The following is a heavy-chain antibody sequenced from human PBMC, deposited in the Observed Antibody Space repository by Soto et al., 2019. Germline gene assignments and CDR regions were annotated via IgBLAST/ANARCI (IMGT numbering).Heavy chain of an antibody. CDR2: ISWNSGGI. V-gene: IGHV3-9*01. Sequence: EVQLVESGGGLVQPGRSLSLSCAASGFKFDDYAMHWVRQAPGKGLEWVAGISWNSGGIVYADSVKGRFTISRDNAKRSLSLQMNSLRAEDTAFYYCAKDCIAVAGFNGMDVWGQGTTVTVSS. CDR1: GFKFDDYA. J-gene: IGHJ6*02. CDR3: AKDCIAVAGFNGMDV. D-gene: IGHD6-19*01.